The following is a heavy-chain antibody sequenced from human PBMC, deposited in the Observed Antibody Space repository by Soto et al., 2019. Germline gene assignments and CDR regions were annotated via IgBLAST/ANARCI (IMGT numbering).Heavy chain of an antibody. CDR3: ARVSSIAARRSYDS. J-gene: IGHJ4*02. D-gene: IGHD6-6*01. CDR2: LNPHSGKA. V-gene: IGHV1-8*01. CDR1: GYTFTIHD. Sequence: ASVKVSCKASGYTFTIHDIHWVRQAPGQGLEWMAGLNPHSGKAAYAQRFQGRLNMTGNASTSTAYMELSGLRSEDTAMYYCARVSSIAARRSYDSWGQGTLVTVSP.